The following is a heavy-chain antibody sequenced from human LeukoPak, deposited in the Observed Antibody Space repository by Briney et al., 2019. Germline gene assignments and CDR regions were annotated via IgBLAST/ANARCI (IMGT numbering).Heavy chain of an antibody. CDR3: ASSSSCSGGSCAFDY. D-gene: IGHD2-15*01. J-gene: IGHJ4*02. CDR1: GGTFSSYA. CDR2: IIPIFGKA. Sequence: GASVKVSCKASGGTFSSYAISWVRQAPGQGLEWMGGIIPIFGKANYAQKFQGRVTITADESTSTAYMELSSLRSEDTAVYYCASSSSCSGGSCAFDYWGQGTLVTVSS. V-gene: IGHV1-69*13.